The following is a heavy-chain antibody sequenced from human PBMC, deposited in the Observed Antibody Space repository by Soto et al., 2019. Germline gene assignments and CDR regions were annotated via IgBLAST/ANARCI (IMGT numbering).Heavy chain of an antibody. V-gene: IGHV3-74*01. CDR3: VRGTSDWYGIDY. CDR1: GFTFSDHW. J-gene: IGHJ4*02. Sequence: EVHLVESGGGLVQPGGSLRLSCAASGFTFSDHWMHWVRQPPGKGLLWVSRINIGGSAKNYAGSVEGRFTVSRDDAKNTLYLQMNSLRDDDTAVYYCVRGTSDWYGIDYWGQGAPVTVSS. CDR2: INIGGSAK. D-gene: IGHD3-9*01.